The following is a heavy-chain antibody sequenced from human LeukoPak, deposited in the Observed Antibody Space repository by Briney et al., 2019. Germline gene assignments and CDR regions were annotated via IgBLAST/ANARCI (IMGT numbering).Heavy chain of an antibody. CDR1: RDYFLGYY. CDR2: INHSGSP. D-gene: IGHD6-19*01. Sequence: KPSETLFLTCAVHRDYFLGYYWSSLPQPPGKGLEWNEEINHSGSPNYNPSLKSRVTISVDTSKNQFTLKLRAVTAANTAVYYWARGGYSSGCPYWGQGTLVTVSS. CDR3: ARGGYSSGCPY. J-gene: IGHJ4*02. V-gene: IGHV4-34*01.